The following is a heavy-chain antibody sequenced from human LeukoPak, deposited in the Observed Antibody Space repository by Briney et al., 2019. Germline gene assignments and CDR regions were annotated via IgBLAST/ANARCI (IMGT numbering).Heavy chain of an antibody. CDR3: ARDRGANSSYWVNFDY. Sequence: GSLRLSCAASGFTFSDYYMSWIRQAPGKGLEWVSYISSSGSTIYYADSVKGRFTISRDNAKNSLFLQMNSLRAEDTAVYYCARDRGANSSYWVNFDYWGQGTLVTVSS. CDR2: ISSSGSTI. J-gene: IGHJ4*02. V-gene: IGHV3-11*04. D-gene: IGHD6-6*01. CDR1: GFTFSDYY.